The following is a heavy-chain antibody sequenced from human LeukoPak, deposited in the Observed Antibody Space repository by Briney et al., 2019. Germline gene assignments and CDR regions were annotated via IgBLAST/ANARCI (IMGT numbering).Heavy chain of an antibody. Sequence: GGSLRLSGAASGFTFTTYGMHWVRQAPGKGLEWVEPIRYDGSKKYYAGSVKGRFTISRDNSKKTLYLQKNSLRTEDTALYYCARGRYVDWTHRPQFDYWGQGTLVTVSS. CDR2: IRYDGSKK. V-gene: IGHV3-30*02. J-gene: IGHJ4*02. D-gene: IGHD3-9*01. CDR3: ARGRYVDWTHRPQFDY. CDR1: GFTFTTYG.